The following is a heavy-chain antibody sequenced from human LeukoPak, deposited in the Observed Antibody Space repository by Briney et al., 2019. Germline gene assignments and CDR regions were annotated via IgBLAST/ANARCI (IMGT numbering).Heavy chain of an antibody. D-gene: IGHD1-26*01. CDR3: ARRGGSNSWTIDY. CDR2: INHSGST. J-gene: IGHJ4*02. V-gene: IGHV4-34*01. Sequence: SETLSLTCAVYGGSFSGYYWSWIRQPPGKGLEWIGEINHSGSTNYNPSLKSRVTISVDTSKNQFSLKLSSVTTADTAVYYCARRGGSNSWTIDYWGQGTLVTVSS. CDR1: GGSFSGYY.